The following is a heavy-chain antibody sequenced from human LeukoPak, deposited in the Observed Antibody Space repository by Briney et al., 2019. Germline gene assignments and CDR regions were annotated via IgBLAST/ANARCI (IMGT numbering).Heavy chain of an antibody. CDR3: AKGGWLDD. CDR2: ITGRSDKT. Sequence: GGSLRLSCAASGLNFNKYDITWARQARGKGLEWVSTITGRSDKTYYTDSVKGRFVTSRDNSKDTLYLQLNSLRAEDTALYYCAKGGWLDDLGQGALVTVSS. J-gene: IGHJ4*02. D-gene: IGHD6-19*01. V-gene: IGHV3-23*01. CDR1: GLNFNKYD.